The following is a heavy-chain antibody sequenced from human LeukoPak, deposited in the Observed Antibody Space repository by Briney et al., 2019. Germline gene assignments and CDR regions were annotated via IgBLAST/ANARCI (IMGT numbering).Heavy chain of an antibody. CDR2: INPNSGGT. V-gene: IGHV1-2*02. D-gene: IGHD3-22*01. J-gene: IGHJ4*02. CDR1: GYTFTGYY. CDR3: AREGGESYYYDSSGYYES. Sequence: AAVKVSCKASGYTFTGYYMHWVRQAPGQGLEWMGWINPNSGGTNYAQKFQGRVTMTRDTSISTAYMELSRLRSDDTAVYYCAREGGESYYYDSSGYYESWGQGTLVTFST.